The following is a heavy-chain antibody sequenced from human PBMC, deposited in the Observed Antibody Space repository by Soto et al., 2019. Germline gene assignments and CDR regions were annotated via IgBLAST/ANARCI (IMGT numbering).Heavy chain of an antibody. CDR3: ASAYRSSWSFAY. CDR1: GLTFSSYE. V-gene: IGHV3-48*03. J-gene: IGHJ4*02. Sequence: PGGSLRLSCAASGLTFSSYEMNWVRQAPGKGLEWVSYISSTGTTTYYADSVKGRFTVSRDDAKNSLYLQMNSLKVEDTAVYYCASAYRSSWSFAYWGQGTMVTVSS. CDR2: ISSTGTTT. D-gene: IGHD6-13*01.